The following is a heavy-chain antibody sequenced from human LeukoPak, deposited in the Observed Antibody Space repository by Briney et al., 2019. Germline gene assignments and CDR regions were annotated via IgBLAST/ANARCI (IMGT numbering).Heavy chain of an antibody. J-gene: IGHJ4*02. CDR3: ARVGLEDDFKLAY. Sequence: ASVKVSCKGSGYTFTNYGMHWVRQAPGQRLEWMGWINGGNGNRQYSQNFQGRGTITRDTSASTAYMELSSLGSEDTALYYCARVGLEDDFKLAYWGQGPLVTVSS. CDR1: GYTFTNYG. CDR2: INGGNGNR. D-gene: IGHD5-24*01. V-gene: IGHV1-3*01.